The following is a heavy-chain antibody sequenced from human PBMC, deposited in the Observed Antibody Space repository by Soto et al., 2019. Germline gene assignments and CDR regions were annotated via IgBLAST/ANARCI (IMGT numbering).Heavy chain of an antibody. D-gene: IGHD1-1*01. J-gene: IGHJ4*02. CDR3: ARGRYGDY. Sequence: QVHLVQSGAEVKKPVASVKVSCKGSGYAFTTYGITWVRQAPGQGLEWMGWISAHSGNTNYAQKLQGRVTVTRDTSTSTAYMELRSMRSDDTAVYYCARGRYGDYWGQGALVTVSS. CDR1: GYAFTTYG. V-gene: IGHV1-18*01. CDR2: ISAHSGNT.